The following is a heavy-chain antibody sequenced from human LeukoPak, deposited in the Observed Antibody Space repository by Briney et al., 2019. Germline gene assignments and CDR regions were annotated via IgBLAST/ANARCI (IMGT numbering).Heavy chain of an antibody. CDR1: GLTFDDYA. CDR2: ISWNSGSI. J-gene: IGHJ4*02. V-gene: IGHV3-9*01. CDR3: AKARYGGHVRELDY. D-gene: IGHD5-12*01. Sequence: PGGSLRLSCAASGLTFDDYAMHWVRQAPGKGLEWVSGISWNSGSIGYADSVKGRFTISRDNAKNSLYLQMNSLRAEDTALYYCAKARYGGHVRELDYWGQGTLVTVSS.